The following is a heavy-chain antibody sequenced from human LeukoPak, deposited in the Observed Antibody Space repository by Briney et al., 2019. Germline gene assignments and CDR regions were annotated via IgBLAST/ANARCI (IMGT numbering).Heavy chain of an antibody. CDR2: IYHSGST. Sequence: PSETLSLTCAVSGYSISSGYYWGWIRQPPGKGLEWIGSIYHSGSTYYNPSLKSRVTISVDTSKNQFSLKLSSVTAADTAVYYCARTLGYCSSTSCYRRFDSWGQGTLVTVSS. CDR1: GYSISSGYY. CDR3: ARTLGYCSSTSCYRRFDS. V-gene: IGHV4-38-2*01. D-gene: IGHD2-2*01. J-gene: IGHJ5*01.